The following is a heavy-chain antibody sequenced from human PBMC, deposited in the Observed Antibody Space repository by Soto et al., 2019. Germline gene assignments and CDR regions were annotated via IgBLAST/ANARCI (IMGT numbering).Heavy chain of an antibody. J-gene: IGHJ6*02. Sequence: ASVKVSCKASGYTFTGYYMHWVRQAPGQGLEWMGWINPNSGGTNYAQKFQGWVTMTRDTSISTAYMELSRLRSDDTAVYYCARATSSPGYSYDGMDVWGQGTMVTVSS. CDR1: GYTFTGYY. V-gene: IGHV1-2*04. CDR3: ARATSSPGYSYDGMDV. CDR2: INPNSGGT. D-gene: IGHD5-18*01.